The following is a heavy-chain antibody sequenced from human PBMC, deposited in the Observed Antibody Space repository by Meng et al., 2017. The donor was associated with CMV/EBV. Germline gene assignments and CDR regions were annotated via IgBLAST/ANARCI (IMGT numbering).Heavy chain of an antibody. Sequence: GGSLRLSCAASGFTFSSYGMHWVRQAPGKGLEWVAFIRYDGSNKYYADSVKGRFTISRDNSKNTLYLQMNSLRAEDTAVYYCAKDLRQSHYFDYWGQGTPVTVSS. J-gene: IGHJ4*02. V-gene: IGHV3-30*02. CDR2: IRYDGSNK. CDR3: AKDLRQSHYFDY. CDR1: GFTFSSYG.